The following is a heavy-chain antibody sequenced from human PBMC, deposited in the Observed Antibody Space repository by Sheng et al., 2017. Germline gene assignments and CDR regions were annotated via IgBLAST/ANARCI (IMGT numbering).Heavy chain of an antibody. CDR3: VRDDSTGYYHIFDY. Sequence: QVQLVESGGGVVQPGRSLRLSCAASGFTFSSYAMHWVRQAPGKGLEWVAVISYDGSSKYYADSMKGRFTISRDNSKNTLYLQMNSLRAEDTAVYHCVRDDSTGYYHIFDYWGQ. CDR1: GFTFSSYA. J-gene: IGHJ4*01. CDR2: ISYDGSSK. V-gene: IGHV3-30*04. D-gene: IGHD3-22*01.